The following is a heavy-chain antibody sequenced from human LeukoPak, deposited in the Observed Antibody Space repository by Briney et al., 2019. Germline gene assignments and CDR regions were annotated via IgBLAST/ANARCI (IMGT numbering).Heavy chain of an antibody. V-gene: IGHV3-23*01. CDR2: ISGSGGST. D-gene: IGHD3-10*01. J-gene: IGHJ6*02. Sequence: GSLRLSCAASGFTFSSYAMSWVRQAPGKGLEWVSAISGSGGSTYYADSVKGRFTISRDNSKNTLYLQMNSLRAEDTAVYYCAKGESRFGELSYYYYGMDVWGQGTTVTVSS. CDR3: AKGESRFGELSYYYYGMDV. CDR1: GFTFSSYA.